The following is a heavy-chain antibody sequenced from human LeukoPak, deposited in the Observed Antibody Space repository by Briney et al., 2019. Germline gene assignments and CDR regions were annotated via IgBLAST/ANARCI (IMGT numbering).Heavy chain of an antibody. V-gene: IGHV1-46*01. D-gene: IGHD2-15*01. CDR2: INPSGGST. J-gene: IGHJ5*02. CDR3: ARGYCSGGSCYDWFDP. CDR1: GYTFTSYY. Sequence: ASVKVSCKASGYTFTSYYMHWVRQAPGQGLEWMGIINPSGGSTSYAQKFQGRVTMTMDTSTSTVYMELSSLRSEDTAVYYCARGYCSGGSCYDWFDPWGQGTLVTVSS.